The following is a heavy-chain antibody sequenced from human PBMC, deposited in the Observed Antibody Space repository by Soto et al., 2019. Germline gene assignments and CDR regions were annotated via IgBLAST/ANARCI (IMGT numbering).Heavy chain of an antibody. Sequence: PSETLSLTCAVYGGSFSGYYWSWIRQPPGKGLEWIGEINHSGSTNYNPSLKSRVTISVDTSKNQFSLKLSSVTAADTAVYYCARGGSHYHDSSGYYRGFYYYYYGMDVWGQGTTVTVSS. D-gene: IGHD3-22*01. CDR3: ARGGSHYHDSSGYYRGFYYYYYGMDV. CDR1: GGSFSGYY. CDR2: INHSGST. J-gene: IGHJ6*02. V-gene: IGHV4-34*01.